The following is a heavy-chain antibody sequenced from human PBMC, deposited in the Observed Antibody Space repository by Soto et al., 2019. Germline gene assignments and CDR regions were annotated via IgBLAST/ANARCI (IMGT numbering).Heavy chain of an antibody. V-gene: IGHV4-34*01. CDR1: GGSFSGYY. CDR3: ASLLSTRVATPFDY. Sequence: SETLSLTCAVYGGSFSGYYWSLIRQPPGKGLEWIGEINHSGSTNYNPSLKSRVTISVDTSKNQFSLKLSSVTAADTAVYYCASLLSTRVATPFDYWGQGTLVTVSS. D-gene: IGHD5-12*01. J-gene: IGHJ4*02. CDR2: INHSGST.